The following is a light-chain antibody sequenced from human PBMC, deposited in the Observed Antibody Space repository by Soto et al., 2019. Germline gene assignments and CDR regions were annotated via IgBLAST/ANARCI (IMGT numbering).Light chain of an antibody. J-gene: IGKJ1*01. CDR1: QNIGDNY. CDR2: GAS. CDR3: QQYGRSPSWT. Sequence: EVVLTQSPGTLALSPGEGATLSCRASQNIGDNYLAWYQQKPGQPPRLLIYGASSRATGIPDRFSGSGSGTDFTLTISRLEPDDFAVYYCQQYGRSPSWTFGQGTKVEIQ. V-gene: IGKV3-20*01.